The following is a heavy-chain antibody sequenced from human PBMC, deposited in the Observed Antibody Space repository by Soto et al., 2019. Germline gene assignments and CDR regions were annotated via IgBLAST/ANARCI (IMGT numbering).Heavy chain of an antibody. CDR2: TSGDGGRT. V-gene: IGHV3-64D*06. D-gene: IGHD3-22*01. Sequence: PEGSLRLSGSGSGFTFSSSSMHWGRQSPGKGLEYVSHTSGDGGRTYYADSVKGRFTISRNNSNNMLYRHMSGLRTADSAVYYCVKSRGGSNYGFFDWGQGTLVTVSS. J-gene: IGHJ4*02. CDR3: VKSRGGSNYGFFD. CDR1: GFTFSSSS.